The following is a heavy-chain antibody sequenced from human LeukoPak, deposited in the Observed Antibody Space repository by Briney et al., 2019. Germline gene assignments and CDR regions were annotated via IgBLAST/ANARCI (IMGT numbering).Heavy chain of an antibody. D-gene: IGHD6-6*01. CDR1: GYTFTSYY. V-gene: IGHV1-46*04. Sequence: ASVKVSCKASGYTFTSYYIHWVRQAPGQGLEWMGLINPVGSSTSYAQKLRGRVSMTRDTSTNTVYMELSGLRSEDTAVYYCARVYSSSSPTDYWGQGTLVAVSS. J-gene: IGHJ4*02. CDR2: INPVGSST. CDR3: ARVYSSSSPTDY.